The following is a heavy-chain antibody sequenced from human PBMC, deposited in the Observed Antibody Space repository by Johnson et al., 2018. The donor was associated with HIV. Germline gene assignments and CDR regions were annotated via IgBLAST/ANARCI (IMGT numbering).Heavy chain of an antibody. V-gene: IGHV3-66*02. CDR1: GFTFNNAW. J-gene: IGHJ3*02. CDR2: IYSGGST. Sequence: VQLVESGGGLVQPGRSLRLSCAASGFTFNNAWMSWVRQAPGKGLEWVSVIYSGGSTYYADSVKGRFTISRENSKNTLYLQMNSLRAEDTAVYYCARGRIAARPIWGQGTMVTVSS. D-gene: IGHD6-6*01. CDR3: ARGRIAARPI.